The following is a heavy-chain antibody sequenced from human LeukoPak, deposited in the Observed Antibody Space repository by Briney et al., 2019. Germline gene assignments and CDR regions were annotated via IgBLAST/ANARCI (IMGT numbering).Heavy chain of an antibody. CDR3: AGDWGPYGDYRYFQH. J-gene: IGHJ1*01. D-gene: IGHD4-17*01. CDR2: ISAYNGNT. Sequence: GASVKVSCMASGYTFTSYGISWVRQAPGQGLEWMGWISAYNGNTNYAQKLQGRVTMTTDTSTSTAYMELRSLRSDDTAVYYCAGDWGPYGDYRYFQHWGQGTLVTVSS. V-gene: IGHV1-18*01. CDR1: GYTFTSYG.